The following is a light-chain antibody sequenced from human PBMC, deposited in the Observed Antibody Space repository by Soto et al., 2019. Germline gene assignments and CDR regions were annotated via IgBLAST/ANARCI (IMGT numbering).Light chain of an antibody. CDR3: CSYAGSSPLYV. CDR1: STDVGSYNL. Sequence: QSVLTQPASVSGSPGQSITISCTGTSTDVGSYNLVSWYQQHPGKAPKLVIYEVSKWPSGVFNRFSGSKSGNTASLTISGLQAEDEADYYCCSYAGSSPLYVFGTGTKVTVL. V-gene: IGLV2-23*02. J-gene: IGLJ1*01. CDR2: EVS.